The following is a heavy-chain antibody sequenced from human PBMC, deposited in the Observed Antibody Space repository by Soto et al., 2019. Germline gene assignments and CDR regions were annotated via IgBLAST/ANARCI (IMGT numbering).Heavy chain of an antibody. V-gene: IGHV3-30-3*01. D-gene: IGHD2-2*01. Sequence: QVQLVESGGGVVQPGRSLRLSCAASGFTFSSYAIHWVRQAPGKGLEWVAVISYDGSNKYYADSVKGRFTISRDNSKNTLYLQMNSLRAEDTAVYYCERGGGVGQLRNPWGMDVWGQGTTVTVSS. CDR2: ISYDGSNK. CDR1: GFTFSSYA. J-gene: IGHJ6*02. CDR3: ERGGGVGQLRNPWGMDV.